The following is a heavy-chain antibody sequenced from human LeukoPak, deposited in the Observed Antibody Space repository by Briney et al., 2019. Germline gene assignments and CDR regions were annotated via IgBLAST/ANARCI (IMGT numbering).Heavy chain of an antibody. CDR1: GGSFSGYY. J-gene: IGHJ4*02. Sequence: SETLSLTCAVYGGSFSGYYWSWIRQPPGKGLEWIGYIYYSGSTNYNPSLKSRVTISVDTSKNQFSLKLSSVTAADTAVYYCASARTNGNPFDYWGQGTLVTVSS. CDR3: ASARTNGNPFDY. V-gene: IGHV4-59*01. CDR2: IYYSGST. D-gene: IGHD2/OR15-2a*01.